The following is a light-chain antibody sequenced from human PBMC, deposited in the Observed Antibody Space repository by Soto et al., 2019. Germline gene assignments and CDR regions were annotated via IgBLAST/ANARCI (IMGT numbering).Light chain of an antibody. V-gene: IGLV2-23*01. J-gene: IGLJ1*01. CDR2: EAN. CDR1: NSDVVNFNL. CDR3: CSYAGGSAYV. Sequence: QSVLTQPASVSGSPGQSITIPCTGTNSDVVNFNLVSWYQQHPDKAPKLIIYEANKLPSGVSGRFSGSKSGNTASLPIPGLRSEAEPDYHCCSYAGGSAYVFGTRTKVTVL.